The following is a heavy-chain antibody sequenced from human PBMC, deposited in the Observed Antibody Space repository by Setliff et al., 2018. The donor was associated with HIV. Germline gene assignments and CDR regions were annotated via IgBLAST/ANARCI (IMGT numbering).Heavy chain of an antibody. CDR1: GGSISSYY. D-gene: IGHD3-22*01. V-gene: IGHV4-59*01. CDR2: IYYSGST. CDR3: ARQWVRYYYDSSGYPDNWFDP. Sequence: PSETLSLTCTVSGGSISSYYWSWIRQPPGKGLEWIGYIYYSGSTNYNPSLKSRVTISVDTSKNQFSLKLSSVTAADTAVYYCARQWVRYYYDSSGYPDNWFDPWGQGTLVTVSS. J-gene: IGHJ5*02.